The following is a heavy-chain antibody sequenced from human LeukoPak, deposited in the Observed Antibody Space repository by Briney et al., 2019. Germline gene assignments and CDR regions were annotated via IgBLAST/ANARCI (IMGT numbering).Heavy chain of an antibody. V-gene: IGHV3-15*01. J-gene: IGHJ4*02. D-gene: IGHD3-3*01. Sequence: GGSLRLSCAPSGFTFCNALMSCVRKAPGKGREWVGRIKSKTDGGTTDYAAPVKGRFTISRDDSQNTLYLQMNSLKTEHTAVYYCTTDSYITIFGVVTQTSAYWGQGTLVTVSS. CDR3: TTDSYITIFGVVTQTSAY. CDR1: GFTFCNAL. CDR2: IKSKTDGGTT.